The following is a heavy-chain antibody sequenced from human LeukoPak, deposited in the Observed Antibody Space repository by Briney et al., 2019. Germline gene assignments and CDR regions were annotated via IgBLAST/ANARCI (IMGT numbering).Heavy chain of an antibody. D-gene: IGHD6-13*01. Sequence: SETLSLTCTVSGGSISSFYWNWIRQPPGKGLEWIGYIDYSGTTNFNPSLKSRVTISVDTSNNQFSLRVRSVTAADTAVYYCAGSRWYNGYFDYWGQGTLVSVS. CDR1: GGSISSFY. V-gene: IGHV4-59*01. CDR2: IDYSGTT. CDR3: AGSRWYNGYFDY. J-gene: IGHJ4*02.